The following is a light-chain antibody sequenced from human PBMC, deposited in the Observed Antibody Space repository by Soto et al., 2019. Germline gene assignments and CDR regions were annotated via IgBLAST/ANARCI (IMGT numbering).Light chain of an antibody. CDR1: QSVSSSY. V-gene: IGKV3-15*01. CDR3: QQYNNWPPVT. Sequence: EIVLTQSPGTLSLSPVERATLSCMASQSVSSSYLAWYQQKPGQAPRLLIYGASTRATGIPARFSGSGSGTEFTLTISSLQSEDFAVYYCQQYNNWPPVTFGQGTKVDIK. CDR2: GAS. J-gene: IGKJ1*01.